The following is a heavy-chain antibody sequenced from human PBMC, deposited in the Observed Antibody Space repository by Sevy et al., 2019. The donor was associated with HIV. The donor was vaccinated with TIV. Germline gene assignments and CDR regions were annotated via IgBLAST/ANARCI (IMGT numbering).Heavy chain of an antibody. CDR2: ISGSGGST. V-gene: IGHV3-23*01. CDR1: GFTFSSYA. D-gene: IGHD6-19*01. Sequence: GGSLRLSCAASGFTFSSYAMSWVRQAPGKGLEWVSTISGSGGSTYYADSVKGRFTISRDNSKNTLYLQMNSLRAEDTAVYCCAKDGGGWSFEYWGQGTLVTVSS. J-gene: IGHJ4*02. CDR3: AKDGGGWSFEY.